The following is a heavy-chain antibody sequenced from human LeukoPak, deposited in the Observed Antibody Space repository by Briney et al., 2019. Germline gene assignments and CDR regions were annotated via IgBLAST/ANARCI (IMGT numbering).Heavy chain of an antibody. CDR2: IKSKTDGGTT. J-gene: IGHJ2*01. V-gene: IGHV3-15*01. CDR1: GFXFSNAW. D-gene: IGHD3-10*01. CDR3: TTVEYYYGSGIPYWYFDL. Sequence: GGSLRLSCAASGFXFSNAWISWVRQAPGKGLEWVGRIKSKTDGGTTDYAAPVKGRFTISRDDSKNTLYLQMNSLKTEDTAVYYCTTVEYYYGSGIPYWYFDLWGRGTLVTVSS.